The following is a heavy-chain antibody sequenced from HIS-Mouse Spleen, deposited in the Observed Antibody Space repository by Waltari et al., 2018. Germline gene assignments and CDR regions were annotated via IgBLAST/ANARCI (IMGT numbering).Heavy chain of an antibody. Sequence: TLTCTFSGFSLSTSGMCVSWIRQPPGKALEWLARIDWDDDKYYSTSLKTRLTISRDTSKNQVVLTMTNMDPLDTATYYCARIAEGYTSGWYAFDYWGQGTLVTVSS. CDR1: GFSLSTSGMC. V-gene: IGHV2-70*11. J-gene: IGHJ4*02. CDR3: ARIAEGYTSGWYAFDY. CDR2: IDWDDDK. D-gene: IGHD6-19*01.